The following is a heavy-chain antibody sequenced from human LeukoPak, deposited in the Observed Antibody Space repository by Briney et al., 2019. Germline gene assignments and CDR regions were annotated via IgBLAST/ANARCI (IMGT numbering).Heavy chain of an antibody. CDR1: NFSFGYYG. V-gene: IGHV3-48*04. CDR3: TRGVAAPGSLYHYMDV. D-gene: IGHD6-13*01. CDR2: ITATSGPL. J-gene: IGHJ6*03. Sequence: GGSLRLSCTGSNFSFGYYGMNWVRQTPGKGREWLSYITATSGPLYYADSVKGRFTISRDNSKNSLYLQMDSLRAEDTAVYYCTRGVAAPGSLYHYMDVWGKGTTVTVSS.